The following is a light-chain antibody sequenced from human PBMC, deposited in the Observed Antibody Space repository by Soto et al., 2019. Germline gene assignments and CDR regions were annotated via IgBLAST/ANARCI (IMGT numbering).Light chain of an antibody. J-gene: IGLJ2*01. CDR3: QVWDSSSVV. Sequence: SYELTQPPSVSVAPGKTARITCGGNNIGSKSVHGYQQKPGQAPVLVIYYDRDRPSGIPERFSGSNSGNTATLTISRVEAGDEADYYCQVWDSSSVVFGGGTKLTVL. CDR1: NIGSKS. V-gene: IGLV3-21*04. CDR2: YDR.